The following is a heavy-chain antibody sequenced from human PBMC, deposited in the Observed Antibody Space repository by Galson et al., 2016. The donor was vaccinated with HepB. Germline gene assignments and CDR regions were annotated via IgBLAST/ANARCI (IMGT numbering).Heavy chain of an antibody. CDR1: GFTFSGHA. CDR3: ARDRAYYYYGMDV. Sequence: SLRLSCAASGFTFSGHAMHWVRQAPGKGLEWVSVLYSGGNTYYADSVKGRFRISRDNSKNTVFLQRNSLRVEDTAVYYCARDRAYYYYGMDVWGKGTTVTVSS. J-gene: IGHJ6*04. V-gene: IGHV3-53*01. CDR2: LYSGGNT.